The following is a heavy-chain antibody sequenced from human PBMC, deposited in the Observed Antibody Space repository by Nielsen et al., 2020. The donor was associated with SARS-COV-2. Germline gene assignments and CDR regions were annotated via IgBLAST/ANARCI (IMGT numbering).Heavy chain of an antibody. D-gene: IGHD6-19*01. CDR2: IDGNGRNI. CDR3: ARESVTGTDAFDI. V-gene: IGHV3-48*03. J-gene: IGHJ3*02. Sequence: GGSLRLSCAASGFTFSSYEMNWVRQAPGKALEWLSYIDGNGRNIFYPDSVKGRFTISRDDAENSLSLQMNSLRAEDTAVYYCARESVTGTDAFDIWGQGTVVTVSS. CDR1: GFTFSSYE.